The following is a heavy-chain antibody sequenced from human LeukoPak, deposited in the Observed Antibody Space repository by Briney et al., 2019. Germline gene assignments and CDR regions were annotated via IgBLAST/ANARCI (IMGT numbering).Heavy chain of an antibody. J-gene: IGHJ3*02. D-gene: IGHD3-3*01. Sequence: PSETLSLTCTVSGGSISSYYWSWIRQPPGKGLEWIGYIYYSGSTNYNPSLKSRVTISVDTSKNQFSLKLSSVTAADTAVYYCAGVRVVNDDDAFDIWGQGTMVTVSS. V-gene: IGHV4-59*01. CDR3: AGVRVVNDDDAFDI. CDR2: IYYSGST. CDR1: GGSISSYY.